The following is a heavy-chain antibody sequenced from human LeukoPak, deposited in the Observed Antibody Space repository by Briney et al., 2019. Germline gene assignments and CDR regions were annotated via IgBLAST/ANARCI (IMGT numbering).Heavy chain of an antibody. J-gene: IGHJ3*02. CDR1: GFTFSTYG. V-gene: IGHV3-33*06. CDR3: VKERGPFDAFDI. CDR2: IWSDGNNN. Sequence: GGSLRLSCAATGFTFSTYGMHWVRPAPGKGLEWVAVIWSDGNNNFYADSVKGRFTFSRDNSRTTLSLQMNSLRAEDTAVYYCVKERGPFDAFDIWGQGTMVTVSS.